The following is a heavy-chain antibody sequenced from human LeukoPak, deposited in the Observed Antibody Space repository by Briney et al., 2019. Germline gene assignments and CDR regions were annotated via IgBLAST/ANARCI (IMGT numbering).Heavy chain of an antibody. CDR3: ARDRMDTTHIDF. J-gene: IGHJ4*02. V-gene: IGHV1-69*05. Sequence: SVKHSCKASGGTFSSYAISWVRQAPGQGLEWMGGIIPIFGTANYAQKFQGRVTITTDESTSTAYMELSSLRSEDTAVYYCARDRMDTTHIDFWGRGTLVTVSS. CDR1: GGTFSSYA. D-gene: IGHD5-24*01. CDR2: IIPIFGTA.